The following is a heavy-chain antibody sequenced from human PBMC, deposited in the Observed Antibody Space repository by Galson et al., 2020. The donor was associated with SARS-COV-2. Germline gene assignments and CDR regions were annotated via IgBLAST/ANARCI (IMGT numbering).Heavy chain of an antibody. CDR2: IKQDGSEK. CDR1: GFTFSSYW. D-gene: IGHD3-3*01. J-gene: IGHJ3*02. Sequence: GGSLRLSCAASGFTFSSYWMSWVRQAPGKGLEWVANIKQDGSEKYYVDSVKGRFTISRDNAKNSLYLQMNSLRAEDTAVYYCARDEGLWSGYFIEGKDAFDIWGQGTMVTVSS. CDR3: ARDEGLWSGYFIEGKDAFDI. V-gene: IGHV3-7*03.